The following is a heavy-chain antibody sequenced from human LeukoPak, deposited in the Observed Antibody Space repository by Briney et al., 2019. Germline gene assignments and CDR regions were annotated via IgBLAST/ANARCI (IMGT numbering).Heavy chain of an antibody. D-gene: IGHD3-22*01. Sequence: GGSLRLSCAASGFTFSSYGMHWVGQAPGKGLEGVAFIRYDGSNKYYAGSVKGGLTISRDNSKNTLYLQMNSLRAEDTAVYYCAKEGRRLYYYDSSGYYPLGYWGQGTLVTVSS. V-gene: IGHV3-30*02. CDR3: AKEGRRLYYYDSSGYYPLGY. J-gene: IGHJ4*02. CDR2: IRYDGSNK. CDR1: GFTFSSYG.